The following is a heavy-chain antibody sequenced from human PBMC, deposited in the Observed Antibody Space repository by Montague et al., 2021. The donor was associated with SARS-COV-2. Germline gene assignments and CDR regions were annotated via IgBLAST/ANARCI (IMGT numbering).Heavy chain of an antibody. D-gene: IGHD3-3*01. V-gene: IGHV4-34*01. Sequence: SETLSLTCAVYGGSFNGYYWSWIRQPPGKGLEWIREINHSGSTNXNPSLKSRVTISVDTSKNQFSLKLSSVTAADTAVYYCARGSSFVTIFGVVITDPLFDYWGQGTLVTVSS. CDR1: GGSFNGYY. CDR2: INHSGST. J-gene: IGHJ4*02. CDR3: ARGSSFVTIFGVVITDPLFDY.